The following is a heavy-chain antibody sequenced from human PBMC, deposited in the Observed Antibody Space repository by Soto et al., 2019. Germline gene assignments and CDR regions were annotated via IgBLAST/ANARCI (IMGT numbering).Heavy chain of an antibody. CDR2: IYYSGST. D-gene: IGHD3-10*01. V-gene: IGHV4-31*03. CDR3: ARDLGRFGELSSSAFDI. J-gene: IGHJ3*02. Sequence: QVQLQESGPGLVKPSQTLSLTCTVSGGSISSGGYYWSWTRQHPGKGLEWIGYIYYSGSTYYNPSLKSRVTISVDTSKNLFSLKLSSVTAADTAVYYCARDLGRFGELSSSAFDIWGQGTMVTVSS. CDR1: GGSISSGGYY.